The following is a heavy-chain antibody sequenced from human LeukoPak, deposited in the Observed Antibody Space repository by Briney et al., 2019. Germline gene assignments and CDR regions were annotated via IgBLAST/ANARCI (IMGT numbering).Heavy chain of an antibody. Sequence: ASVKVSCKASAYTFTNYWMHWVRQAPGQGLEWVGAVNPSDGITNYAQNFQGRVTMARDTSTSTVCMDLSSLGSEDTAVYYCAREGKTLLGYVDWQAMDVWGQGTTVTVSS. V-gene: IGHV1-46*01. D-gene: IGHD3-9*01. CDR3: AREGKTLLGYVDWQAMDV. CDR2: VNPSDGIT. CDR1: AYTFTNYW. J-gene: IGHJ6*02.